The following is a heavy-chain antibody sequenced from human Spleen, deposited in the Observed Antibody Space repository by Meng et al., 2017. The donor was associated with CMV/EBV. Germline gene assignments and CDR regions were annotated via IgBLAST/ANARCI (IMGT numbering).Heavy chain of an antibody. V-gene: IGHV3-23*03. Sequence: CAASGFTFTSHAMTWFRQAPGKGLEWVSVIYIGSSSAFYADSVKGRFTISRDNSKNTLYLQMNSLRAEDTAVYYCAKGGTAWYFDLWGRGTLVTVSS. D-gene: IGHD2-15*01. CDR3: AKGGTAWYFDL. CDR1: GFTFTSHA. CDR2: IYIGSSSA. J-gene: IGHJ2*01.